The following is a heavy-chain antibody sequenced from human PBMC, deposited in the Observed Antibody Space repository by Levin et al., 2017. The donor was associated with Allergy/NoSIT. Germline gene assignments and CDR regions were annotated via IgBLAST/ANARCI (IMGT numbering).Heavy chain of an antibody. J-gene: IGHJ4*02. CDR3: AREGDGFDWFTPTFYFQY. V-gene: IGHV4-61*02. D-gene: IGHD3-9*01. Sequence: PSETLSLTCTVSGGSISSGSYYWSWIRQSAGKGLEFIGRIYTSGSTNYNPSLKSRVTILIHASRNQFSLELSSVTAADTAVYYCAREGDGFDWFTPTFYFQYWGQGALVTVSS. CDR2: IYTSGST. CDR1: GGSISSGSYY.